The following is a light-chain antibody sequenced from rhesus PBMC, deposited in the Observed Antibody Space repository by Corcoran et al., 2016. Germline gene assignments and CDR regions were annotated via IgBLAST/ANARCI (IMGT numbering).Light chain of an antibody. V-gene: IGKV3S9*01. CDR2: GAS. CDR3: QQYKNWKT. Sequence: EIVMTQSPATLSLSPGERATLSCRASQSVSSYVAWYQQKPEQAPRLLIYGASSRATGIPDRFSGSGSGTDLTLIISSLETENVGVDYCQQYKNWKTFGQGTKGEIK. J-gene: IGKJ1*01. CDR1: QSVSSY.